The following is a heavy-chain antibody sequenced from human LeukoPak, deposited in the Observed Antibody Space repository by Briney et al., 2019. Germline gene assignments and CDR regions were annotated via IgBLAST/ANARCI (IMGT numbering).Heavy chain of an antibody. CDR3: ARDRGTVEWELGEYYFDY. Sequence: EASVKVSCKAPGYTFTGYYMHWVRQAPGQGLEWMGWINPDSGGTNYAQKFQGRVTMTRDTSISTAYMELSRLRSDDTAVYYCARDRGTVEWELGEYYFDYWGQGTLVTVSS. D-gene: IGHD1-26*01. V-gene: IGHV1-2*02. J-gene: IGHJ4*02. CDR2: INPDSGGT. CDR1: GYTFTGYY.